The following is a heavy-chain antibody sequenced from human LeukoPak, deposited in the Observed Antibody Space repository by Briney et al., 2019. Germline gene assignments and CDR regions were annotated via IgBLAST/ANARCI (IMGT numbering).Heavy chain of an antibody. CDR3: AKAVYLYYYYMDV. V-gene: IGHV3-23*01. Sequence: PGGSLRLSRAASGFTFSNYWMHWVRQAPGKGLVWVSAISGSGGSTYYADSVKGRLTISRDNSKNTLYLQMNSLRAEDTAVYYCAKAVYLYYYYMDVWGKGTTVTVSS. J-gene: IGHJ6*03. CDR1: GFTFSNYW. CDR2: ISGSGGST.